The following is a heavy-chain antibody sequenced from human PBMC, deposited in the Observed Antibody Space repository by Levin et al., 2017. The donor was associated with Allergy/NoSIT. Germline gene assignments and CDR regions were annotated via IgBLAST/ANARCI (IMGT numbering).Heavy chain of an antibody. CDR3: ARTGTIYYDSSGYHLFDY. Sequence: SVKVSCKASGGTFSSYAISWVRQAPGQGLEWMGGIIPIFGTANYAQKFQGRVTITADESTSTAYMELSSLRSEDTAVYYCARTGTIYYDSSGYHLFDYWGQGTLVTVSS. CDR2: IIPIFGTA. V-gene: IGHV1-69*13. D-gene: IGHD3-22*01. J-gene: IGHJ4*02. CDR1: GGTFSSYA.